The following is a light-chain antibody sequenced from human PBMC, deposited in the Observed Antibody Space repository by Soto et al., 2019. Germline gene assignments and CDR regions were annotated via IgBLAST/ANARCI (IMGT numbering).Light chain of an antibody. CDR3: SSYTSSSTLV. CDR1: SSDVGGYNY. V-gene: IGLV2-14*01. J-gene: IGLJ3*02. CDR2: EVS. Sequence: QSVLTQPASVSGSPGQSITISCTGTSSDVGGYNYVSWYQQHPGKAPKLMIYEVSNRPSGVSYRFSGSKSDNTASLTISGLQAEDEADYYCSSYTSSSTLVFGGGTKVTV.